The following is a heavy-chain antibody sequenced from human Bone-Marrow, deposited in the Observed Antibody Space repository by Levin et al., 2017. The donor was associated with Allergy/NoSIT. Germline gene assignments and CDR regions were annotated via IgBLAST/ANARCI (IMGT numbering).Heavy chain of an antibody. CDR2: ILFGGGT. CDR3: ATGGTWFEGFYFDN. Sequence: SQTLSLTCTVSGNFLSSNYWAWIRQSPGKGLEWIGHILFGGGTSYNPSLKSRVTISADTSKNEFSLILRSMTTADTAIYYCATGGTWFEGFYFDNWGQGTLTTVSS. CDR1: GNFLSSNY. V-gene: IGHV4-59*01. J-gene: IGHJ4*02. D-gene: IGHD3-10*01.